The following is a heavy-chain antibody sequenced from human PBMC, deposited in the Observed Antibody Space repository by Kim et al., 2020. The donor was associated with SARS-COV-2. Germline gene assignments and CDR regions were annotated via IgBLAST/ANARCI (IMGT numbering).Heavy chain of an antibody. CDR1: GFTFGDYA. D-gene: IGHD3-3*01. CDR3: TLFWSDYYYYGMDV. CDR2: IRSKAYGGTT. V-gene: IGHV3-49*03. J-gene: IGHJ6*02. Sequence: GGSLRLSCTASGFTFGDYAMSWFRQAPGKGLEWVGFIRSKAYGGTTEYAASVKGRFTISRDDSKSIAYLQMNSLKTEDTAVYYCTLFWSDYYYYGMDVWGQGTTVTVSS.